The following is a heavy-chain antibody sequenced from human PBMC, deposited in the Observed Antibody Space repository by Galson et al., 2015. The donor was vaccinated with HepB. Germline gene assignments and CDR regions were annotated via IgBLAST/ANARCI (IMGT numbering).Heavy chain of an antibody. V-gene: IGHV3-23*01. CDR3: AKDRMVRGSSDYFDY. D-gene: IGHD2-15*01. J-gene: IGHJ4*02. Sequence: SLRLSCAASGFTFSSYAMSWVRQAPGKGLEWVSGISGSGGSTYYADSVKGRFTISRDSSKSTRYLQMNKLRADDTAVYYCAKDRMVRGSSDYFDYWGQGTLVTVSS. CDR2: ISGSGGST. CDR1: GFTFSSYA.